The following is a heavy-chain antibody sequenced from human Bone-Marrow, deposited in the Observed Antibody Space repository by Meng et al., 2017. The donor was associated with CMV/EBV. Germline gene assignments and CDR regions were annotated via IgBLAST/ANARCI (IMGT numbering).Heavy chain of an antibody. D-gene: IGHD6-19*01. CDR2: INPNSGDT. CDR3: ATCPPKQWLGTYYYYYGMDV. CDR1: GYTFTDFY. J-gene: IGHJ6*02. V-gene: IGHV1-2*02. Sequence: ASVKVSCKASGYTFTDFYMHWVRQAPGQGLQWMGWINPNSGDTNYAQKFQGRVTMTRDTSISTAYMELSRLRSDDTAVYYCATCPPKQWLGTYYYYYGMDVWGQGTTVTVSS.